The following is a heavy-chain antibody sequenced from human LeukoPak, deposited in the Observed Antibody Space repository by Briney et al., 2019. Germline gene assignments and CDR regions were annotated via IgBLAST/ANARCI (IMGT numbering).Heavy chain of an antibody. D-gene: IGHD2-2*01. V-gene: IGHV1-69*13. CDR3: ARVDCSSTSCYDYYYYGMDV. CDR2: IIPIFSTA. CDR1: GGTFSSYA. Sequence: SVKVSCKASGGTFSSYAISWVRQAPGQGLEWMGGIIPIFSTANYAQKFQGRVTITADESTSTAYMELSSLRSEDTAVYYCARVDCSSTSCYDYYYYGMDVWGKGTTVTVSS. J-gene: IGHJ6*04.